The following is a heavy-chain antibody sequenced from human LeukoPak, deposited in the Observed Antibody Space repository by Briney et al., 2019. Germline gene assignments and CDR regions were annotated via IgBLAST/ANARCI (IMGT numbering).Heavy chain of an antibody. D-gene: IGHD2-8*01. Sequence: PGRSLRLSCAASGFTFSSYAMHWVRQAPGKGLEWVAVISNDGSDKYYADSVKGRFTISRDNSKNTLYLQMNSLRAEDTAVYYCEPILISTHDAFDIWGQGTMVTVSS. J-gene: IGHJ3*02. V-gene: IGHV3-30-3*01. CDR1: GFTFSSYA. CDR3: EPILISTHDAFDI. CDR2: ISNDGSDK.